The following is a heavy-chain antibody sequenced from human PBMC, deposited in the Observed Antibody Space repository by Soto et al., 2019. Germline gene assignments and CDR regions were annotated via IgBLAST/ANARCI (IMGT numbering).Heavy chain of an antibody. J-gene: IGHJ6*02. CDR3: ARLLRHNYYGMDV. Sequence: SETLSLTCTVSGGSISSSSYYWGWIRQPPGKGLEWIGSIYYSGSTYYNPSLKSRVTISVDTSKNQFSLKLSSVTVADMAVYYCARLLRHNYYGMDVWGQGTTVTVSS. CDR2: IYYSGST. CDR1: GGSISSSSYY. V-gene: IGHV4-39*01. D-gene: IGHD5-12*01.